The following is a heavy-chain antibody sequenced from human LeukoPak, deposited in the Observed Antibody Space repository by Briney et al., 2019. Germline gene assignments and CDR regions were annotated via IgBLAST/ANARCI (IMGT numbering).Heavy chain of an antibody. V-gene: IGHV1-69*05. Sequence: SVKVSCKASGGTFSSYAISWVRQAPGQGLEWMGGTIPIFGTANYAQKFQGRVTITTDESTSTAYMELSSLRSEDTAVYYCAREARRTDIVVVPAAIRAYYYYYMDVWGKGTTVTVSS. CDR3: AREARRTDIVVVPAAIRAYYYYYMDV. CDR2: TIPIFGTA. J-gene: IGHJ6*03. D-gene: IGHD2-2*02. CDR1: GGTFSSYA.